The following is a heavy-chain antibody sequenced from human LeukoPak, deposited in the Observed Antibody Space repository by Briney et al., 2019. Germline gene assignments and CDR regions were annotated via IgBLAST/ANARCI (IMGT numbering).Heavy chain of an antibody. CDR1: AFTFSTYW. V-gene: IGHV3-7*01. J-gene: IGHJ4*02. D-gene: IGHD3-10*01. CDR3: ATGSQIREADY. CDR2: INQDGGVK. Sequence: GGSLRLSCTASAFTFSTYWMAWVRQAPGKGLEWVANINQDGGVKYYVDSVKGRFTISRDNAKNSLFLQMDSLRVEDTAVYYCATGSQIREADYWGQGTLVTVS.